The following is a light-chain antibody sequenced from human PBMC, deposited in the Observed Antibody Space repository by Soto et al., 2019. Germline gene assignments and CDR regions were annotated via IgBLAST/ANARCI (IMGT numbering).Light chain of an antibody. CDR1: QPISDW. CDR3: QQYHLYWT. J-gene: IGKJ1*01. Sequence: DIQMTQSPSTLPASVGDRVTISCRASQPISDWLAWYQQKPGKVPKLLIYKAYILESGVPSRFSGSGSGTEFSLTISNLQPDDFATYYCQQYHLYWTFGQGTKVDIK. CDR2: KAY. V-gene: IGKV1-5*03.